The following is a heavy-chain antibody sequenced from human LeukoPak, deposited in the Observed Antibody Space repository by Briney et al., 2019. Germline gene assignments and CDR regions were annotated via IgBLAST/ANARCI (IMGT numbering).Heavy chain of an antibody. CDR1: GFTFSNYA. J-gene: IGHJ5*01. D-gene: IGHD2-15*01. CDR2: ISGSGGST. Sequence: GGSLRLSCAASGFTFSNYAMTWVRQAPGKGLQWVSAISGSGGSTYYADSVKGRFTISRDNLKNTLYLQVNSLRVEDTAVYYCAKEARPGYCSGGSCSWFDSWGQGALVTVSS. CDR3: AKEARPGYCSGGSCSWFDS. V-gene: IGHV3-23*01.